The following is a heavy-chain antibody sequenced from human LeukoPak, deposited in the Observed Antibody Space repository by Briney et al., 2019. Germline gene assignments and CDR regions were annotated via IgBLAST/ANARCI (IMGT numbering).Heavy chain of an antibody. J-gene: IGHJ5*02. D-gene: IGHD2-2*01. CDR2: INNNGGSS. V-gene: IGHV3-64*01. CDR3: VRGAYCTSTTCGNWFDP. CDR1: GFTFSNYA. Sequence: GGSLRLSCTASGFTFSNYAMYWVRQAPGKGLEFVSAINNNGGSSDYANSVKDRFTISRDNSKNTLYLQMGSLRAEDMAVYYCVRGAYCTSTTCGNWFDPWGQGTLVTVSS.